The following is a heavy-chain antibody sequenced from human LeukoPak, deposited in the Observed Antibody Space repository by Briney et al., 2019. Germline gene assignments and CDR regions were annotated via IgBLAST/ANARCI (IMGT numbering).Heavy chain of an antibody. CDR3: AKVLSRYCSGGSCPYFDY. CDR1: GFTFDDYV. J-gene: IGHJ4*02. V-gene: IGHV3-9*01. CDR2: ISWNSGSI. D-gene: IGHD2-15*01. Sequence: QAGGSLRLSCAASGFTFDDYVMHWVRQAPGKGLEWVSGISWNSGSIGYADSVRGRFTISRDNAKNSLYLQMNSLRAEDTALYYCAKVLSRYCSGGSCPYFDYWGQGTLVTVSS.